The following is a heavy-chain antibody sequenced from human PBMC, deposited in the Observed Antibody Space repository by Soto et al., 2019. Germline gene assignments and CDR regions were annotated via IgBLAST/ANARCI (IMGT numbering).Heavy chain of an antibody. J-gene: IGHJ4*02. D-gene: IGHD3-3*02. CDR2: ISYDGSDK. CDR3: ARDQPSIAYYFDS. Sequence: QVQLEESGGGVVQPGRSLRLSCKASGFTFTSYGMHWVRQAPGKGLEWVALISYDGSDKLYADSVEGRFTISRDNSKNSLYLQMNSLRAEDTAVYYCARDQPSIAYYFDSWGQGTLVTVSS. CDR1: GFTFTSYG. V-gene: IGHV3-30*03.